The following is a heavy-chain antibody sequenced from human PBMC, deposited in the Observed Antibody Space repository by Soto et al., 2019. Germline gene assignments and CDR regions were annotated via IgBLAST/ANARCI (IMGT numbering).Heavy chain of an antibody. V-gene: IGHV4-59*01. Sequence: PEETLSLTWSISGCSLSNNYWNWLRQPPGKGLEWIGYINYSGNTNYNPSLKSRATISVDASKNQFSLKLSSLTAADTAVYFCARTTGWFDPWGQGALVTVSS. D-gene: IGHD1-1*01. CDR2: INYSGNT. J-gene: IGHJ5*02. CDR1: GCSLSNNY. CDR3: ARTTGWFDP.